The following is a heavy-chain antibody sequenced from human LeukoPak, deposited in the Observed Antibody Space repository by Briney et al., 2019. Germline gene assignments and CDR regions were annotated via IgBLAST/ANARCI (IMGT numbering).Heavy chain of an antibody. D-gene: IGHD6-19*01. CDR1: GFTFSDYA. V-gene: IGHV3-21*01. CDR3: ARGQWPYGAFDL. CDR2: ISSTSSYL. J-gene: IGHJ3*01. Sequence: GGSLRLSCAASGFTFSDYAMSWVRQAPGKGLEWVSSISSTSSYLYNADSLKGRFTISRDNAKNSLYLQMNSRRADDTAVYDCARGQWPYGAFDLWGQGTMVTVSS.